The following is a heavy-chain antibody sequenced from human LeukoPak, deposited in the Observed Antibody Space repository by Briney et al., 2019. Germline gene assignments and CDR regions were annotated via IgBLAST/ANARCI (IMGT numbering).Heavy chain of an antibody. CDR1: GFTFSSYA. CDR2: ISGSGGST. D-gene: IGHD4-17*01. V-gene: IGHV3-23*01. CDR3: AKGATVTGYYYYGMDV. Sequence: GGSLRLSCAASGFTFSSYAMSWVRQAPGKGLEWVSAISGSGGSTYYADSVKGRFTISRDNSKNTLYLRMNSLRAEDTAVYYCAKGATVTGYYYYGMDVWGQGTTVTVSS. J-gene: IGHJ6*02.